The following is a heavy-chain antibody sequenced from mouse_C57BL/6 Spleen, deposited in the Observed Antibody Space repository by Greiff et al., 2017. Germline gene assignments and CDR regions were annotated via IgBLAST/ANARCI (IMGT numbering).Heavy chain of an antibody. J-gene: IGHJ1*03. D-gene: IGHD1-1*01. CDR1: GYTFTDYN. CDR3: ARKVLHYYGSSYWYFDV. CDR2: INPNNGGT. Sequence: EVHLVESGPELVKPGASVKMSCKASGYTFTDYNMHWVKQSHGKSLEWIGYINPNNGGTSYNQKFKGKATLTVNKSSSTAYMELRSLTSEDSAVYYCARKVLHYYGSSYWYFDVWGTGTTVTVSS. V-gene: IGHV1-22*01.